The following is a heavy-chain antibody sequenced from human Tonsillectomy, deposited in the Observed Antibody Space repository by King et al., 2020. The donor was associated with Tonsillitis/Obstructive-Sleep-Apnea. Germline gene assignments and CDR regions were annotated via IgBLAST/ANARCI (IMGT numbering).Heavy chain of an antibody. CDR2: INNDGGYT. D-gene: IGHD3-3*02. CDR3: VKSLSQGLAPHDC. CDR1: GFTFSSYS. J-gene: IGHJ4*02. V-gene: IGHV3-64D*06. Sequence: VQLVESGGGLVQPGGSPRLSCSASGFTFSSYSMHWVRQAPGKGLEYVSGINNDGGYTPYADSVKGRFSISRDNSKNTLYLQMNSLRVEDTALYYCVKSLSQGLAPHDCWGRGILVTVSP.